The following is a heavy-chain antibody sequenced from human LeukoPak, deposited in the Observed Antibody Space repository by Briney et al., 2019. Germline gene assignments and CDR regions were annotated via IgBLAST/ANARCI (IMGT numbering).Heavy chain of an antibody. Sequence: GGSLRLSCAASGFSFSDYYMSWIRQAPGMGLEWISYIGTRSNPIYYADSVKGRFTISRDDAKNSLYLQMNSLREEDTAVYFCAREARGSGRYFDYWGQGILVTVSP. J-gene: IGHJ4*02. CDR3: AREARGSGRYFDY. D-gene: IGHD1-26*01. CDR2: IGTRSNPI. CDR1: GFSFSDYY. V-gene: IGHV3-11*01.